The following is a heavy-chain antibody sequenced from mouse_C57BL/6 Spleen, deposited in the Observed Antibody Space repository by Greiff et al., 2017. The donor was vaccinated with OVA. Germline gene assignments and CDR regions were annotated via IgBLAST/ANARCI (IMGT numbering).Heavy chain of an antibody. Sequence: QVQLKQPGAELVKPGASVKMSCKASGYTFTSYWITWVKQRPGQGLEWIGDIYPGSGSTNYNEKFKSKATLTVDTSSSTAYMQLSSLTSEDSAVYYGAKEGNWDRVFAYWGQGTLVTVSA. CDR3: AKEGNWDRVFAY. D-gene: IGHD4-1*01. CDR2: IYPGSGST. J-gene: IGHJ3*01. V-gene: IGHV1-55*01. CDR1: GYTFTSYW.